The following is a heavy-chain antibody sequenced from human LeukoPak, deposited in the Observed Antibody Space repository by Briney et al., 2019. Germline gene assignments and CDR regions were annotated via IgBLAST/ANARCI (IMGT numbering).Heavy chain of an antibody. D-gene: IGHD6-19*01. V-gene: IGHV3-48*03. CDR1: GFTFSSYE. CDR2: ISSSGSTI. Sequence: GGSLRLSXAASGFTFSSYEMNWVRQAPGKGLEWVSYISSSGSTIYYADSVKGRFTISRDNAKNSLYLQMNSLRAEDTAVYYCARDLENSSGWRYNWFDPWGQGTLVTVSS. CDR3: ARDLENSSGWRYNWFDP. J-gene: IGHJ5*02.